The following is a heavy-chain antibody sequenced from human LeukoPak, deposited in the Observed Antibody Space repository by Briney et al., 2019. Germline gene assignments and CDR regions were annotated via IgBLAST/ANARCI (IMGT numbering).Heavy chain of an antibody. CDR3: AKENDDILTGYHYYYHGMDV. CDR2: ISYDGSNK. D-gene: IGHD3-9*01. Sequence: PGGSLRLSCAASGFTFSSYGMHWVRQAPGKGLAWVAVISYDGSNKYYADSVKGRFTISRDNSKNTLYLQMNSLRAEDTAGYYWAKENDDILTGYHYYYHGMDVWGKGTTDTVSS. V-gene: IGHV3-30*18. J-gene: IGHJ6*04. CDR1: GFTFSSYG.